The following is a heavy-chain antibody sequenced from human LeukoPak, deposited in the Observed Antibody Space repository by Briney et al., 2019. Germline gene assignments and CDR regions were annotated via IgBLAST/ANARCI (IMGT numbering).Heavy chain of an antibody. CDR1: GFTFSSYS. V-gene: IGHV3-48*04. CDR2: ISSSSSTI. Sequence: GGSLRLSCAASGFTFSSYSMNWVRQAPGKGLEWVSYISSSSSTIYYADSVKGRFTISRDNAKNSLYLQMNSLRAEDTAVYYCARRRTLEYSSSRGVLDVWGKGTTVTVSS. J-gene: IGHJ6*04. D-gene: IGHD6-6*01. CDR3: ARRRTLEYSSSRGVLDV.